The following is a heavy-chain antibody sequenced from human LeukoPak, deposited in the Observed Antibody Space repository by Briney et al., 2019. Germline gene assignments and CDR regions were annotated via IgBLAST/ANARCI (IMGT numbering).Heavy chain of an antibody. CDR2: ISSSGSTI. D-gene: IGHD5-24*01. CDR3: ARLWGWLQDDAFDI. J-gene: IGHJ3*02. Sequence: GGSLRLSCAASGITFSDYYMSWIRQAPGKGLEWVSYISSSGSTIYYADSVKGRFTISRDNAKNSLYLQMNSLRAEDTAVYYCARLWGWLQDDAFDIWGQGTMVTVSS. V-gene: IGHV3-11*04. CDR1: GITFSDYY.